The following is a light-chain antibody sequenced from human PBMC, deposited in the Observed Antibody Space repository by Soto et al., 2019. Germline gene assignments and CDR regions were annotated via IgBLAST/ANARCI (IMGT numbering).Light chain of an antibody. J-gene: IGKJ1*01. CDR2: GAS. Sequence: EVMMTQSPATLSVSPGEGATLSCRASQSVSNHLAWYQQRPGQAPRLLIYGASTRATGIPARFSGSGSGTAFSLTISSLQSEDFALDYCQHYYDWPRTFGQGTKVYSK. V-gene: IGKV3D-15*01. CDR3: QHYYDWPRT. CDR1: QSVSNH.